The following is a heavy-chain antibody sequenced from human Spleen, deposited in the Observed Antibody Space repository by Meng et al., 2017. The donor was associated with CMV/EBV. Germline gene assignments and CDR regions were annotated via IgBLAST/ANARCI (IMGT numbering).Heavy chain of an antibody. J-gene: IGHJ3*02. CDR3: ARDASTGDAFDI. CDR2: IYYSGST. CDR1: GGSISSSSHY. D-gene: IGHD5/OR15-5a*01. V-gene: IGHV4-39*07. Sequence: SETLSLTCTVSGGSISSSSHYWGWIRQPPGKGLEWIGSIYYSGSTYYNPSLKSRVTISVDTSKNQFSLKLSSVTAADTAVYYCARDASTGDAFDIWGQGTMVTVSS.